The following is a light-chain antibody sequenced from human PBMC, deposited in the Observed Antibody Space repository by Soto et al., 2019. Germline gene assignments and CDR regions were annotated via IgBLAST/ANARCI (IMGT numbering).Light chain of an antibody. CDR1: SSDVGSYNL. CDR3: CSYAGSSTWV. CDR2: EGS. V-gene: IGLV2-23*01. Sequence: QSVLTQPASVSGSPGQSITISCTGTSSDVGSYNLVSRYQQHPGKAPKLMIYEGSKRPSGVSNRFSGSKSGNTASLTISGLQAEDEADYYCCSYAGSSTWVFGGGT. J-gene: IGLJ3*02.